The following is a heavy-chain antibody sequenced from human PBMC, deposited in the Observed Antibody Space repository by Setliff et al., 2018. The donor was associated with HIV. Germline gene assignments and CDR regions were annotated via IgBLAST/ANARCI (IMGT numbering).Heavy chain of an antibody. V-gene: IGHV3-23*01. J-gene: IGHJ6*03. CDR1: GFTFSSYA. CDR2: ISGSGGST. CDR3: AKAGVEWLFHTGYYYYMDV. Sequence: GESLRLSCAASGFTFSSYAMSWVRQAPGKGLEWVSAISGSGGSTYYADSVKGRFTISRDNSKNTLYLQMNSLRAEDTAVYYCAKAGVEWLFHTGYYYYMDVWGKGTTVTVSS. D-gene: IGHD3-3*01.